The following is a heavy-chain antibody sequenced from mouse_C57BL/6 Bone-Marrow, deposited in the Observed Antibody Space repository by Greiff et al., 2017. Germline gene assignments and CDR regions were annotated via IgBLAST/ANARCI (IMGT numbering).Heavy chain of an antibody. CDR2: ISDGGSYT. CDR3: ARDDYGIWYFDV. J-gene: IGHJ1*03. Sequence: EVQLVESGGGLVKPGGSLKLSCAASGFTFSSYAMSWVRQTPEKRLEWVATISDGGSYTYYPDNVKGRFTISRDNAKNNLYLQMSQLKSEETAMYYCARDDYGIWYFDVWGTGTTVTVSS. D-gene: IGHD2-4*01. CDR1: GFTFSSYA. V-gene: IGHV5-4*01.